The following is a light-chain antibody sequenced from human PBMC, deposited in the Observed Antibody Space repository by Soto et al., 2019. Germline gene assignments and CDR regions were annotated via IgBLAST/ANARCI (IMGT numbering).Light chain of an antibody. CDR3: MQALQTPT. CDR1: QSLLHSNGYNY. V-gene: IGKV2-28*01. Sequence: DLVMTQSPLSLPVTPGEPASISCRSSQSLLHSNGYNYLDWYLQKPGQSPQLLIYLGSNRASGVPERCGSSGSGTDFTLKISRVEAEDVGFYYCMQALQTPTFGQGTKLEIK. J-gene: IGKJ2*01. CDR2: LGS.